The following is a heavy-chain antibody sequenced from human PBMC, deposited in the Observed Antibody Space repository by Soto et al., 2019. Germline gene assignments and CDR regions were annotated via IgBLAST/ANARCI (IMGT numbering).Heavy chain of an antibody. D-gene: IGHD3-16*02. V-gene: IGHV3-30-3*01. CDR2: ISYDGSNK. J-gene: IGHJ4*02. CDR1: GFTFSSYA. CDR3: ARDSFNYVWGSYRLGY. Sequence: QVQLVESGGGVVQPGRSLRLSCAASGFTFSSYAMHWVRQAPGKGLEWVAVISYDGSNKYYADSVKGRFTISRDNSKNTLYLQMSSLRAEDTAVYYCARDSFNYVWGSYRLGYWGQGTLVTVSS.